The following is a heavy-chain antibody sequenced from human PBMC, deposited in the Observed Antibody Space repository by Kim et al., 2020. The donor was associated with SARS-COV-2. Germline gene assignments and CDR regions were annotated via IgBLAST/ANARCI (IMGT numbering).Heavy chain of an antibody. V-gene: IGHV4-59*01. D-gene: IGHD3-10*01. Sequence: SETLSLTCTVSGGSISSYYWSWIRQPPGKGLEWIGYIYYSGSTNYNPSLKSRVTISVDTSKNQFSLKLSSVTAADTAVYYCARVLVVRGVWDWFDPWGQGTLVTVSS. J-gene: IGHJ5*02. CDR2: IYYSGST. CDR1: GGSISSYY. CDR3: ARVLVVRGVWDWFDP.